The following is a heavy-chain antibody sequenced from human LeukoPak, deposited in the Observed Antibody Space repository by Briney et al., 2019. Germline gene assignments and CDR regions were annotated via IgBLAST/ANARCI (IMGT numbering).Heavy chain of an antibody. CDR2: IIPILGIA. J-gene: IGHJ6*02. CDR3: ARGGAVYYYGMDV. CDR1: GGTFSSYA. V-gene: IGHV1-69*04. Sequence: GASVKVSCKASGGTFSSYAISWVRQAPGQGLEWMGRIIPILGIANYAQKFQGRVTITADKSTSTAYMELSSLRSEDTAVYYCARGGAVYYYGMDVWGQGTTVTVSS.